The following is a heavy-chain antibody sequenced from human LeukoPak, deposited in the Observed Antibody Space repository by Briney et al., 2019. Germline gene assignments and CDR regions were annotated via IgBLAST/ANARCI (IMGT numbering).Heavy chain of an antibody. Sequence: SETLSLTCTVSGGSISSYYWSWIRQPPGKGLEWIGEINHSGSTNYNPSLKSRVTISVDTSKNQFSLKLSSVTAADTAVYYCARSPGSSWPHKGGLWFDPWGQGTLVTVSS. D-gene: IGHD6-13*01. V-gene: IGHV4-34*01. CDR1: GGSISSYY. CDR3: ARSPGSSWPHKGGLWFDP. CDR2: INHSGST. J-gene: IGHJ5*02.